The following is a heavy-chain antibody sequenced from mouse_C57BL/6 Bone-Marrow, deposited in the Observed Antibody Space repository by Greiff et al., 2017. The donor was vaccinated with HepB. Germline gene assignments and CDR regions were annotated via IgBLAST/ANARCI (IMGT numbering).Heavy chain of an antibody. CDR1: GYAFSSSW. Sequence: VQLQQSGPELVKPGASVKISCKASGYAFSSSWMNWVKQRPGKGLEWIGRIYPGDGDTNYNGKFKGKATLTADKSSSTAYMQLSSLTSEDSAVYFCAREVVEDFDYWGQGTTLTVSS. D-gene: IGHD1-1*01. J-gene: IGHJ2*01. CDR2: IYPGDGDT. CDR3: AREVVEDFDY. V-gene: IGHV1-82*01.